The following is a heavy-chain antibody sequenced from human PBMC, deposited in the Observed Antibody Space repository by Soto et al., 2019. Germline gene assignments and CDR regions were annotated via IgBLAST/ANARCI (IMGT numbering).Heavy chain of an antibody. CDR3: TRVPLPAMARVEGSLEY. CDR2: IKGETDGGTT. CDR1: GFTFNNVW. Sequence: WWSLRLSCVASGFTFNNVWMTWVRQAPGKGLEWVGHIKGETDGGTTDYAAPVKGRFTISRDDSKNTLFLQMSSLKTEDTGVYYCTRVPLPAMARVEGSLEYWGLRVLVPVS. J-gene: IGHJ4*02. D-gene: IGHD3-10*01. V-gene: IGHV3-15*01.